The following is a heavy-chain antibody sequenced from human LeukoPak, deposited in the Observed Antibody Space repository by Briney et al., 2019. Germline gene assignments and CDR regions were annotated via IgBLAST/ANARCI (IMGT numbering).Heavy chain of an antibody. CDR2: INTNTGNP. CDR3: ARDLVSAGFDI. V-gene: IGHV7-4-1*02. D-gene: IGHD6-6*01. CDR1: GYTFTSYA. J-gene: IGHJ3*02. Sequence: ASVKVSCKASGYTFTSYAMNWVRQAPGQGLEWMGWINTNTGNPTYAQGFTGRFVFSLDTSVTTAYLQITSLKAEDTAVYYCARDLVSAGFDIWGQGTMVTVSS.